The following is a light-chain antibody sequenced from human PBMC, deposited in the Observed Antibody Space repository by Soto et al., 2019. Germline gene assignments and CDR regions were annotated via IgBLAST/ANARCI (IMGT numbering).Light chain of an antibody. CDR1: QSVANNY. J-gene: IGKJ4*01. V-gene: IGKV3-20*01. CDR3: EQYGSTPLT. Sequence: EIVLTQSPGTLSLSPGERATLSCRASQSVANNYLAWYQQKPGQAPRFLIYDASSRATGIPDRFSGSVSGTDFTLTISRLEPEDCAVYYCEQYGSTPLTFGGGTKVEIK. CDR2: DAS.